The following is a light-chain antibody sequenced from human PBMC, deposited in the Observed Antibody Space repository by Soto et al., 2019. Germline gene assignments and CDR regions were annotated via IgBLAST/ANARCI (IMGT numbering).Light chain of an antibody. CDR3: QQRTDRPPWT. CDR2: DAS. Sequence: EIVLTQSPATLSLSPGERATLSCRASQSIGLAIAWYQHKPGQAPRLLIFDASQRATGIPARFRGSGSGTDVTLSISSLEPADFAVYYCQQRTDRPPWTFGQGTKVESK. V-gene: IGKV3-11*01. CDR1: QSIGLA. J-gene: IGKJ1*01.